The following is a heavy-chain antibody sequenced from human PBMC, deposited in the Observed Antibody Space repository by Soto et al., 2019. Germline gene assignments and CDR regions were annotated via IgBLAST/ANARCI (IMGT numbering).Heavy chain of an antibody. CDR3: ATEGVSGYDYSVQLLGFSLFDY. J-gene: IGHJ4*02. D-gene: IGHD5-12*01. Sequence: PGGSLRLSCAASGFTFSSYGMHWVRQAPGKGLEWVAVIWYDGSNKYYADSVKGRFTISRDNSKNTLYLQMNSLRAEDTAVYYCATEGVSGYDYSVQLLGFSLFDYWGQGTLVTVSS. V-gene: IGHV3-30*02. CDR2: IWYDGSNK. CDR1: GFTFSSYG.